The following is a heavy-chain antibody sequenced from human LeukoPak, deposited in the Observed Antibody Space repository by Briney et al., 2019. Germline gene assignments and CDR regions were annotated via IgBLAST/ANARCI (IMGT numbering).Heavy chain of an antibody. CDR1: RFTFSDYY. Sequence: GGSLRLSCAACRFTFSDYYMSWIRQAPGKGLEWVSYISSSGSIIYYADSVKGRFTISRDNAKNSLYLQMNSLRADDTAVYYCARGDYVGGIFNDAFDIWGQRIMVTVSS. CDR3: ARGDYVGGIFNDAFDI. J-gene: IGHJ3*02. D-gene: IGHD3-16*01. CDR2: ISSSGSII. V-gene: IGHV3-11*04.